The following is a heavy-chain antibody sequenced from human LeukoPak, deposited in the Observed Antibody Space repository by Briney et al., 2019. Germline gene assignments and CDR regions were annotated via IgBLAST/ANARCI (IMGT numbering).Heavy chain of an antibody. CDR3: ARESAAGTGY. V-gene: IGHV4-34*01. D-gene: IGHD6-13*01. CDR2: INHSGST. Sequence: SETLSLTCAVYGGSFSGYYWSWIRQSPGKGLEWIGEINHSGSTNYNPSLKSRVTISVDTHKNQFTLKLSSVTAADTAVYYCARESAAGTGYWGQGTLVTVSS. CDR1: GGSFSGYY. J-gene: IGHJ4*02.